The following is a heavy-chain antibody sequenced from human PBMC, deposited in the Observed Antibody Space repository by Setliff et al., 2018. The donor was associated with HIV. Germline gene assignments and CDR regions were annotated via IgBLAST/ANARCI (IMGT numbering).Heavy chain of an antibody. Sequence: PGGSLRLSCAASGFTFSNSWMHWVRQAPGKGLVWVSRINTDGSSATYADSVKGRFTNSRDNAKNSLYLQMNSLGAEDTAVYYCAKSYFDRSGYLGSWGQGTLVTVSS. CDR2: INTDGSSA. CDR3: AKSYFDRSGYLGS. CDR1: GFTFSNSW. D-gene: IGHD3-22*01. V-gene: IGHV3-74*03. J-gene: IGHJ5*02.